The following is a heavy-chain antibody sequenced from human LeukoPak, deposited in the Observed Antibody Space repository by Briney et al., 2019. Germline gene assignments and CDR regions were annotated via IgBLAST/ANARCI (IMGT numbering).Heavy chain of an antibody. CDR2: ISYDATHT. CDR1: GFTFSSYA. D-gene: IGHD1-26*01. Sequence: PGGSLRLSCAASGFTFSSYAMNWVRQAPGKTLEWLAVISYDATHTFYADSVKGRFTISRDSSTSTLFLQMNSLRAEDTAVYYCARDTLEGAIYNYYYYMDVWGKGTTVIVSS. V-gene: IGHV3-30*04. CDR3: ARDTLEGAIYNYYYYMDV. J-gene: IGHJ6*03.